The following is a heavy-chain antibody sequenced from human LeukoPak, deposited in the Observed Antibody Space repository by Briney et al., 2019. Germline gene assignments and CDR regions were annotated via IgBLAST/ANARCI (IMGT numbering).Heavy chain of an antibody. J-gene: IGHJ5*02. D-gene: IGHD5-12*01. CDR1: GFTFSSYW. Sequence: SGRSLRLSCAASGFTFSSYWMSWVRQAPGKGLEWVANIKQDGSDKYYVDSVKGRFTISRDNAKNSLYLQMNSLRAEDTAVYYCAREVGGYDYNWFDPWGQGTLVTVSS. V-gene: IGHV3-7*05. CDR2: IKQDGSDK. CDR3: AREVGGYDYNWFDP.